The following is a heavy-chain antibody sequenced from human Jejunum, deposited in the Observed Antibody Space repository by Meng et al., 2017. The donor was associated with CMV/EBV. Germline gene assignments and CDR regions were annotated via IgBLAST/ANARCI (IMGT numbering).Heavy chain of an antibody. CDR2: IGASGGST. D-gene: IGHD3/OR15-3a*01. V-gene: IGHV3-23*01. J-gene: IGHJ4*02. Sequence: CAAPRFNFRTSAMRWVRQTPGKGLEWVSGIGASGGSTYYADSVKGRFTISRDNINNILYLQMHSLRADDTAVYYCARGAPWTDYDYWGQGTLVTVSS. CDR3: ARGAPWTDYDY. CDR1: RFNFRTSA.